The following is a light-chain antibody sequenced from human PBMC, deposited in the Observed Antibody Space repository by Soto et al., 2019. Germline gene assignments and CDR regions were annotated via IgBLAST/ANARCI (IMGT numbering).Light chain of an antibody. J-gene: IGKJ1*01. CDR1: QSVTYN. Sequence: ETLMTQSPATLYASPGERVTLSCRATQSVTYNLAWYQQKPGQAPRLHIYGASNRATGIPDRFSGSGSGTDFTLTISRLEPEDFAVYYCQQYGSSGTFGQRTKVDIK. CDR3: QQYGSSGT. V-gene: IGKV3-20*01. CDR2: GAS.